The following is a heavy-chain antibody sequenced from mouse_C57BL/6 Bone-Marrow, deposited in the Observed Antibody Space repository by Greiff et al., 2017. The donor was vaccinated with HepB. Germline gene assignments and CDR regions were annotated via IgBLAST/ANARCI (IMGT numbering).Heavy chain of an antibody. CDR1: GYTFTDYN. Sequence: DVQLQESGPELVKPGASVKIPCKASGYTFTDYNMDWVKQSHGKSLEWIGDINPNNGGTIYNQKFKGKATLTVDKSSSTAYMELRSLTSEDTAVYYCAREGDSPRFAMDYWGQGTSVTVSS. CDR2: INPNNGGT. CDR3: AREGDSPRFAMDY. J-gene: IGHJ4*01. V-gene: IGHV1-18*01.